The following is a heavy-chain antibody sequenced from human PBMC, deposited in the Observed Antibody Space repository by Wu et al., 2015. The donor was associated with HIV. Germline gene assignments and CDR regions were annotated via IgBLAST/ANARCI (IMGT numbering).Heavy chain of an antibody. CDR3: ARLQSLHGLYSNADY. CDR1: GHTFIGYY. Sequence: QVQLVQSGAEVKKPGASVKVSCKASGHTFIGYYMHWVRQAPGQGLEWMGWINPNRGGIKYAQKFQGRVTMTRDTAVSTAYMELNSLRSDDTAVYYCARLQSLHGLYSNADYWGQGTLVTVSS. CDR2: INPNRGGI. V-gene: IGHV1-2*02. J-gene: IGHJ4*02. D-gene: IGHD4-11*01.